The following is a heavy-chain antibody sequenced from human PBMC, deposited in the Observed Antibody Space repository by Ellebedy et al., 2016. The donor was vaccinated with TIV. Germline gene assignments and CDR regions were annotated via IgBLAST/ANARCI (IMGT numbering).Heavy chain of an antibody. D-gene: IGHD6-19*01. J-gene: IGHJ4*02. CDR1: QYAIRGGYY. CDR2: MFHSGST. V-gene: IGHV4-38-2*02. CDR3: ARMTSRGFSTPAY. Sequence: GSLRLSXSVTQYAIRGGYYWGWIRQTPGKGLEWLGSMFHSGSTYYNPSLRSRVTMSVDTSRNQLSLTLRSVTAADTGIYYCARMTSRGFSTPAYWGQGTLVTVSS.